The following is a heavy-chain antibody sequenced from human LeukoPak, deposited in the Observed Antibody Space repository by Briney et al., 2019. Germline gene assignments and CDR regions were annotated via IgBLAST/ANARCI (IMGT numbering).Heavy chain of an antibody. CDR2: SSSTYI. CDR3: ARVIVGDNLDAFDI. Sequence: SSSTYIYYADSVKGRFTISRDNAKNSLYLQMNSLRAEDTAIYYCARVIVGDNLDAFDIWGQGTMVTVSS. D-gene: IGHD2-21*02. V-gene: IGHV3-21*04. J-gene: IGHJ3*02.